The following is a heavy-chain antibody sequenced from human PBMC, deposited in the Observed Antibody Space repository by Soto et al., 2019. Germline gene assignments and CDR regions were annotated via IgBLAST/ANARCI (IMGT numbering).Heavy chain of an antibody. CDR3: ARLTYYDSTGAFDH. Sequence: KASETLSLTCTVSGGSINSFFWSWIRQPPGKGLEWIAYIHYSGTANYNPSLKSRVTISRDTSKNEFSLKLSSVSTADTAMYYCARLTYYDSTGAFDHWGQGALVTVSS. D-gene: IGHD3-22*01. J-gene: IGHJ5*02. CDR2: IHYSGTA. V-gene: IGHV4-59*01. CDR1: GGSINSFF.